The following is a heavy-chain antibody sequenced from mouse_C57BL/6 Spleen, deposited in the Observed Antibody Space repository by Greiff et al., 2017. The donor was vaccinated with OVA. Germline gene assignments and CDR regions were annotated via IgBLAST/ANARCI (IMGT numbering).Heavy chain of an antibody. Sequence: EVQLQQSGAELVKPGASVKLSCTASGFNIKDYYMHWVKQRTEQGLEWIGRIDPEDGETKYDPKFQGKATITADTSSITAYRQLSILTSEDTAVDYCAKDKSITTVVARGYFDYWGQGTTLTVSS. CDR2: IDPEDGET. CDR3: AKDKSITTVVARGYFDY. J-gene: IGHJ2*01. D-gene: IGHD1-1*01. V-gene: IGHV14-2*01. CDR1: GFNIKDYY.